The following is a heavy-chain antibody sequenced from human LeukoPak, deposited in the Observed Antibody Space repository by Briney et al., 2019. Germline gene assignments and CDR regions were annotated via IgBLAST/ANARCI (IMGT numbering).Heavy chain of an antibody. CDR2: ISASGGDT. CDR3: AKDRSARITMIVVVAFDY. Sequence: GGSLRLSCTASGFTFSTYAMSWVRQAPGKGLEWVSAISASGGDTYYADSVKGRFTISRDNSKNTLYLQMNSLRAEDTAVYYCAKDRSARITMIVVVAFDYWGQGTLVTVSS. V-gene: IGHV3-23*01. D-gene: IGHD3-22*01. CDR1: GFTFSTYA. J-gene: IGHJ4*02.